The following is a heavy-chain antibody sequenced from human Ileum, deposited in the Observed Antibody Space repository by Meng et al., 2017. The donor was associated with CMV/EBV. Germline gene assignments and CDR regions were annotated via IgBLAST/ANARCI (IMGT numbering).Heavy chain of an antibody. CDR2: INSDGTST. J-gene: IGHJ4*02. V-gene: IGHV3-74*01. D-gene: IGHD3-3*01. CDR3: VRPNDFWNIYFDY. CDR1: GFSFSYYW. Sequence: GESLKISCAASGFSFSYYWMDWVRQAPGKGLVWVSRINSDGTSTKYADSVKGRFTISRDNARNTLYLQMNSLRSEDTAVYYCVRPNDFWNIYFDYWGQGALVTVSS.